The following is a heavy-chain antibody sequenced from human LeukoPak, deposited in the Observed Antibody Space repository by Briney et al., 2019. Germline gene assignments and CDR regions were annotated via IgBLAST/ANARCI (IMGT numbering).Heavy chain of an antibody. V-gene: IGHV3-7*01. CDR2: IKQDGSEK. CDR3: ARESNDYVWGSYRLSREPYGMDV. CDR1: GFTFSSYW. Sequence: GGSLRLSCAASGFTFSSYWMSWVRQAPGKGLEWVANIKQDGSEKYYVDSVKGRFTISRDNAKNSLYLQMNSLRAEDAAVYYCARESNDYVWGSYRLSREPYGMDVWGQGTTVTVSS. D-gene: IGHD3-16*02. J-gene: IGHJ6*02.